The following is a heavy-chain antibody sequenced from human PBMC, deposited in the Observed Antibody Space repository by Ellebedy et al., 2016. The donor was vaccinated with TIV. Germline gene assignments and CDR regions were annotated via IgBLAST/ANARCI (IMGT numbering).Heavy chain of an antibody. D-gene: IGHD1-26*01. J-gene: IGHJ3*02. CDR2: INQDGSQK. CDR3: ATDGSYGGYLSPTHAFEI. V-gene: IGHV3-7*01. Sequence: GESLKISCAASGFSFRSYWMSWVRQAPGKGLEWVANINQDGSQKYYVDSVKGRFTISRDSAKNSLYLQMNSLRVDDAAMYYCATDGSYGGYLSPTHAFEIWGQGTMLIVSS. CDR1: GFSFRSYW.